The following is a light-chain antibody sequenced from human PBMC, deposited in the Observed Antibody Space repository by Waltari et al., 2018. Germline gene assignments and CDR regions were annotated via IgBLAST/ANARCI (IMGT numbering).Light chain of an antibody. CDR1: SGHSSNN. J-gene: IGLJ3*02. V-gene: IGLV4-69*01. CDR2: VNSDGSH. CDR3: QTGGHGTWV. Sequence: QLVLTQSPSASASLGASVKLTCTLTSGHSSNNIASHQQQPDKGPRYLMKVNSDGSHSKGDXXPYRFSGSSSGAERYLTISSLQSEDEADYYCQTGGHGTWVFGGGTKLTVL.